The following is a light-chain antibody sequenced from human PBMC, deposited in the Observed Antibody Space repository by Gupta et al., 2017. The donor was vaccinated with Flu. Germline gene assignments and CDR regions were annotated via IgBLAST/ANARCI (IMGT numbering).Light chain of an antibody. CDR1: EDVENF. J-gene: IGKJ3*01. CDR2: AAS. Sequence: DIQLAPSPFFLSASVGDSVTINCRTSEDVENFLNWYQQTPGKPPELLIYAASKLQSGVPPRFSGGGSGTDFTLTINVLLAEDYGTYYCQQSCHTPFTFGPGTRVDVK. V-gene: IGKV1-39*01. CDR3: QQSCHTPFT.